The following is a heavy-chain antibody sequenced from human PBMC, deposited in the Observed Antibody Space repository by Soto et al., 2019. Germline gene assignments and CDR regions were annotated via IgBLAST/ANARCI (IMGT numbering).Heavy chain of an antibody. CDR1: GFTFSSYE. J-gene: IGHJ4*02. D-gene: IGHD3-10*01. V-gene: IGHV3-48*03. CDR3: ARNVLLWFGELSGFDY. CDR2: ISSSGSTI. Sequence: PGGSLRLSCAASGFTFSSYEMNWVRQAPGKGLEWVSYISSSGSTIYYADSVKGRFTISRDNAKNSPYLQMNSLRAEDTAVYYCARNVLLWFGELSGFDYWGQGTLVTVSS.